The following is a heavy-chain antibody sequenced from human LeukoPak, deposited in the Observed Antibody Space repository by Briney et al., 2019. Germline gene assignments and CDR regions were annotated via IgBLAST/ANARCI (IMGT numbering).Heavy chain of an antibody. V-gene: IGHV3-33*01. Sequence: PGGSLRLSCAASGFTFSTSGMHWVRQAPGKGLEWVAVIWYDGSNKYYADSVKGRFTISRDNSKNTLYLQMNSLRAEDTAVYYCVGGAGWSFDYWGQGTLVTVSS. CDR2: IWYDGSNK. CDR3: VGGAGWSFDY. D-gene: IGHD1-26*01. CDR1: GFTFSTSG. J-gene: IGHJ4*02.